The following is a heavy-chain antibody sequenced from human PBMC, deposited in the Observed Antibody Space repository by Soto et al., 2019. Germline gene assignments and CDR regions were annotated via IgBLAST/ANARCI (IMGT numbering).Heavy chain of an antibody. CDR2: ISVYNGNT. J-gene: IGHJ6*02. V-gene: IGHV1-18*01. Sequence: ASLKVSCKSSGYTFTSYCVSWVRQATGPGLEWMGLISVYNGNTNYAQKLQGRVTMTTDTSTITAHMELRSLRSDDTAVFYCARGGYYDILTGPPWYYYGMDVWGQGTTVT. D-gene: IGHD3-9*01. CDR3: ARGGYYDILTGPPWYYYGMDV. CDR1: GYTFTSYC.